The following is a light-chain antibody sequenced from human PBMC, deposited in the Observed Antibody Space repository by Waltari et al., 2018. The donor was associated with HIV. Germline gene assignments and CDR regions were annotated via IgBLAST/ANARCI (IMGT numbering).Light chain of an antibody. CDR2: DVS. J-gene: IGLJ2*01. V-gene: IGLV2-11*01. Sequence: QSALTQPRSVSGSPGQSVSISCTGTSSDVGGYNYVSWYQQHPDKAPKLMIYDVSQRPSGVPERFSGAKSGNTASLTISGLQAEDEADYYCCSYAGIYTYVKFGGGTKLTVL. CDR3: CSYAGIYTYVK. CDR1: SSDVGGYNY.